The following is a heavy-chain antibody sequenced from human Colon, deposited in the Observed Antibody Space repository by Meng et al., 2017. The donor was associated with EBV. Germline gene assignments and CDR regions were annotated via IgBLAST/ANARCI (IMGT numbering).Heavy chain of an antibody. Sequence: VQVLQSGSVWKKTGASVKVSCKASGYTFTRYPMNWVRQAPGQGLEWMGWISTNTGNPTYAQGFTGRFVFSVDTSVSTAYLQISSLKAEDTAVYYCGTLKYTSGFYGPAYWGQGALVTVSS. CDR1: GYTFTRYP. J-gene: IGHJ4*02. CDR3: GTLKYTSGFYGPAY. V-gene: IGHV7-4-1*02. CDR2: ISTNTGNP. D-gene: IGHD6-19*01.